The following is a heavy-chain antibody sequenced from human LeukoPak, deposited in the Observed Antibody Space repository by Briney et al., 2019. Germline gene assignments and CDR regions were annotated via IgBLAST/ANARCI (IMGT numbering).Heavy chain of an antibody. CDR1: GGSISSSSYY. CDR3: ARRVKRYSSGWYSTLDY. D-gene: IGHD6-19*01. Sequence: SETLSLTCTVSGGSISSSSYYWGWIRQPPGTGLEWIGSIYYSGSTYYNPSLKSRVTISVDTSKNQFSLKLSSVTAADTAVYYCARRVKRYSSGWYSTLDYWGQGTLVTVSS. V-gene: IGHV4-39*01. J-gene: IGHJ4*02. CDR2: IYYSGST.